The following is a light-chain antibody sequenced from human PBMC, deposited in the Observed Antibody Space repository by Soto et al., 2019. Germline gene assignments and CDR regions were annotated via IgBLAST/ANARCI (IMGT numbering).Light chain of an antibody. CDR2: DAS. CDR3: QQYNNWPIT. Sequence: IVLTQSPGTLSLSAGERAALSFRASQSLRSSLAWYQQKPGQAPRLLIYDASNRATGIPARFSGSGSGTEFTLTISSLQSEDFAVYYCQQYNNWPITFGQGTRLEIK. V-gene: IGKV3D-15*01. CDR1: QSLRSS. J-gene: IGKJ5*01.